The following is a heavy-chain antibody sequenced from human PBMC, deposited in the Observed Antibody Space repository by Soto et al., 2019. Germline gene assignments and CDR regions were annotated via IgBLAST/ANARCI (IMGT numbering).Heavy chain of an antibody. CDR2: IYYSGST. V-gene: IGHV4-31*03. D-gene: IGHD2-8*01. CDR3: ARSMLLMVYAGAFDI. Sequence: QVQLQESGPGLVKPSQTLSLTCTVSGGSISSGGYYWSWIRQHPGKGLEWIGYIYYSGSTYYNPSLKGRVTISVDTSKNQFSLKLSSVTAADTAVYYCARSMLLMVYAGAFDIWGQGTMVTVSS. CDR1: GGSISSGGYY. J-gene: IGHJ3*02.